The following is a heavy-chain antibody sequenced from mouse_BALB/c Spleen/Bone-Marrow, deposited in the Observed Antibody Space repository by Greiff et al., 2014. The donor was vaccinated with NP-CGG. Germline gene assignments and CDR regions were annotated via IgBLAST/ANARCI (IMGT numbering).Heavy chain of an antibody. Sequence: EVKLMESGPDLVKPGASVKMSCEASGYSFTDYYMHWLKQSHGKSLEWIGSVNPDNGGTSYNQKFKGKAILTVDKSSSPAYMELRSLTSQDSAVYYCSTGYSGTSYCSLAVWGAGTMVTVST. CDR3: STGYSGTSYCSLAV. D-gene: IGHD1-1*01. CDR1: GYSFTDYY. CDR2: VNPDNGGT. V-gene: IGHV1-22*01. J-gene: IGHJ1*01.